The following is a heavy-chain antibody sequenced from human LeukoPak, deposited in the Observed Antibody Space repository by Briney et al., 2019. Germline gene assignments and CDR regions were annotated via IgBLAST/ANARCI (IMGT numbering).Heavy chain of an antibody. CDR2: INPNSGGT. D-gene: IGHD2-15*01. Sequence: ASVKVSCKASGYTFTGYYMHWVRQAPGQGLEWMGWINPNSGGTNYAQKFQGRVTMTRDTSISTAYMELSRLRSDDTAVYYCARDLLYCSGGSCYSELVDYWGQGTLVTVSS. CDR1: GYTFTGYY. V-gene: IGHV1-2*02. J-gene: IGHJ4*02. CDR3: ARDLLYCSGGSCYSELVDY.